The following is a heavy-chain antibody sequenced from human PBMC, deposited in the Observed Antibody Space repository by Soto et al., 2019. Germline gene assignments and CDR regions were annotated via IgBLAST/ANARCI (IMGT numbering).Heavy chain of an antibody. Sequence: QVQLQQWGAGLLKPSETLSLTCAVYGGSFSGYYWSWIRQPPGKGLEWIGEINHSGSTNYNPSLKSRVTISVDTSKNQFFLKLSSVTAADTAVYYCARDHGYCSGGSCYAEGYYFDYWGQGTLVTVSS. CDR3: ARDHGYCSGGSCYAEGYYFDY. D-gene: IGHD2-15*01. V-gene: IGHV4-34*01. J-gene: IGHJ4*02. CDR1: GGSFSGYY. CDR2: INHSGST.